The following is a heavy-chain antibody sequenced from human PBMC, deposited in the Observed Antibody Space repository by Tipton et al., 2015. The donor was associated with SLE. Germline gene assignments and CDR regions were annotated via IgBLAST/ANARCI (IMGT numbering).Heavy chain of an antibody. Sequence: TLSLTCPVSGGSISSFDFYWAWIRQSPGKGLEWLGSIYYSGSTHYNPSLQSRVTLSVDTSKSHFSLNLRSVTAADTAVYYCARGRGYYDFWSGYYKNYYYMDVWGKGTTVTVSS. V-gene: IGHV4-39*07. CDR2: IYYSGST. D-gene: IGHD3-3*01. CDR1: GGSISSFDFY. CDR3: ARGRGYYDFWSGYYKNYYYMDV. J-gene: IGHJ6*03.